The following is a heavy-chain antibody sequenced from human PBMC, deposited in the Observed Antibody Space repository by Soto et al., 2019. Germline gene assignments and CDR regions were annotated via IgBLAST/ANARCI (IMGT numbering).Heavy chain of an antibody. V-gene: IGHV3-21*01. CDR1: GFTFSSYS. J-gene: IGHJ3*02. CDR3: ARDLGYYDSSGYYLNDAFDI. CDR2: ISSSSSYI. Sequence: EVQLVESGGGLVKPGGSLRLSCAASGFTFSSYSMNWVRQAPGKGLEWVSSISSSSSYIYYADSVKGRFTISRDNAKNSLYLQMNSLRAEDTAVYYCARDLGYYDSSGYYLNDAFDIWGQGTMVTVSS. D-gene: IGHD3-22*01.